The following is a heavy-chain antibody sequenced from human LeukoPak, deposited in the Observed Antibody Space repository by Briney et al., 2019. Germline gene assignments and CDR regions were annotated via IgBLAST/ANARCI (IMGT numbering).Heavy chain of an antibody. D-gene: IGHD2-15*01. CDR2: INPSGGST. CDR3: AREWAIVVVVAATRGTDAFDI. J-gene: IGHJ3*02. Sequence: ASVKVSCKASGYTFTSYYMHWVRQDPGQGLEWMGIINPSGGSTSYAQKFQDRVTMTRDTSTSTVYMELSSLRSEDTAVYYCAREWAIVVVVAATRGTDAFDIWGQGTMVTVSS. CDR1: GYTFTSYY. V-gene: IGHV1-46*01.